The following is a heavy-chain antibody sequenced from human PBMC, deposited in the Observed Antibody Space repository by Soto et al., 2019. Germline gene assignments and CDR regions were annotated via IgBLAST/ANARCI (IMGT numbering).Heavy chain of an antibody. CDR2: ISAYNGNT. Sequence: QVQLVQSGAEVKKPGASVKVSCKASGYTFTSYGISWVRQAPGQGLEWMGWISAYNGNTNYAQKLQGRVTMTTDTCTRTDYMKLRSLSSDETAVYYCARGGSSTGRNYWGQGTLVTVSS. V-gene: IGHV1-18*01. CDR3: ARGGSSTGRNY. J-gene: IGHJ4*02. D-gene: IGHD6-6*01. CDR1: GYTFTSYG.